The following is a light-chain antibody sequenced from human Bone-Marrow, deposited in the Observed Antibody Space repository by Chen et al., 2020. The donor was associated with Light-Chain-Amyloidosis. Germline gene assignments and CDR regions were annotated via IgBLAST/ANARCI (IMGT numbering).Light chain of an antibody. CDR1: QSLGSAY. CDR2: GAS. CDR3: QHHGGSAWT. J-gene: IGKJ1*01. Sequence: EVVLTQSPGTLSLSPGERAALSCRASQSLGSAYVAWYQQKPGQAPRLLISGASRRATGIPDRFSDSGSGTDFTRTITSLEPEDFAVYYCQHHGGSAWTFGQGTKVEIK. V-gene: IGKV3-20*01.